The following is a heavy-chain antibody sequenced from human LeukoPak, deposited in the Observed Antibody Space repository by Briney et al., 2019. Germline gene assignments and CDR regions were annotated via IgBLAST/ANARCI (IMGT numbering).Heavy chain of an antibody. V-gene: IGHV4-39*01. CDR1: GGSISSSSYY. CDR3: ARHGGGPHVLRYFDWLLGGALDI. J-gene: IGHJ3*02. Sequence: PSETLSLTCTVSGGSISSSSYYWGWIRQPPGKGLEWIGSIYYSGSTYYNPSLKSRVTISVDTSKNQFSLKLSSVTAADTAVYYCARHGGGPHVLRYFDWLLGGALDIWGQGTMVTVSS. D-gene: IGHD3-9*01. CDR2: IYYSGST.